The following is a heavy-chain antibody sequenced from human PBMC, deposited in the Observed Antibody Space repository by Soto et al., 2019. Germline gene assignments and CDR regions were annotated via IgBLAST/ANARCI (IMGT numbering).Heavy chain of an antibody. CDR2: IYHSGRT. CDR1: GGSISSDDYY. V-gene: IGHV4-30-4*01. J-gene: IGHJ4*02. D-gene: IGHD4-4*01. CDR3: ARELRNSPGYFDA. Sequence: QVQLQESGPGLVKPSQTLSLTCTVSGGSISSDDYYWSWIRQPPGAGLEWIGYIYHSGRTLDNPSLTSRVTISIDTSKNPFSLKLTSVTAADSAVYYCARELRNSPGYFDALGLGTLVTVSS.